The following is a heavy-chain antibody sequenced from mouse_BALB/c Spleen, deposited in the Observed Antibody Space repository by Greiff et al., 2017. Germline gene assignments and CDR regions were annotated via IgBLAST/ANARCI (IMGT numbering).Heavy chain of an antibody. CDR2: IRNKANGYTT. CDR3: ARDYYGSSWVYFDY. CDR1: GFTFTDYY. Sequence: EVKLMESGGGLVQPGGSLRLSCATSGFTFTDYYMSWVRQPPGKALEWLGFIRNKANGYTTEYSASVKGRFTISRDNSQSILYLQMNTLRAEDSATYYCARDYYGSSWVYFDYWGKGTTLTVPS. J-gene: IGHJ2*01. V-gene: IGHV7-3*02. D-gene: IGHD1-1*01.